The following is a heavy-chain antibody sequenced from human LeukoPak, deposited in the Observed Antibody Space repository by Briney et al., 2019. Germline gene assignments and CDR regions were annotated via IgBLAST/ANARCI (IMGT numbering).Heavy chain of an antibody. Sequence: SETLSLTCAVSGYSISSGYYWGWIRQPPGKGLEWIGSISHTGSTYYNPSLKSRVTISMDTSKSQFSLNLNSVTAADTAVYYCARAFDYWGQGTLVTVSS. J-gene: IGHJ4*02. CDR2: ISHTGST. CDR3: ARAFDY. CDR1: GYSISSGYY. D-gene: IGHD2/OR15-2a*01. V-gene: IGHV4-38-2*01.